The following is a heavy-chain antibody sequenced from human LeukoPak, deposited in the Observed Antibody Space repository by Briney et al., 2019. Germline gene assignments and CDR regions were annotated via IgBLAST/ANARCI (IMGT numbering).Heavy chain of an antibody. J-gene: IGHJ4*02. CDR1: GGTFISYA. CDR3: ARGPRGYYDSSGYYGFDY. D-gene: IGHD3-22*01. Sequence: SVRVSCKASGGTFISYAISWVRQAPGQGLEWMGGIIPIFGIANYAQKFQGRVTITTDESTSTAYMELSSLRSEDTAVYYCARGPRGYYDSSGYYGFDYWGQGTLVTVSS. V-gene: IGHV1-69*05. CDR2: IIPIFGIA.